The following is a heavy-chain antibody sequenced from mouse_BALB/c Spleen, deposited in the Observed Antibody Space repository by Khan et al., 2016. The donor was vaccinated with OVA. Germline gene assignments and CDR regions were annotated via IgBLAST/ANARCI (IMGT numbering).Heavy chain of an antibody. CDR2: ISGDSSTI. J-gene: IGHJ2*01. V-gene: IGHV5-17*02. D-gene: IGHD1-1*01. Sequence: EVELVESGGGLVQPGGSRKLSCAASGFTFSTYGMHWVRQAPEQGLEWVAYISGDSSTIYYAATVKGRFTISRDNPKNTLFLQMTSLMSEDTARYYCATSYFYGYYFDYWGPGTTLTVSS. CDR1: GFTFSTYG. CDR3: ATSYFYGYYFDY.